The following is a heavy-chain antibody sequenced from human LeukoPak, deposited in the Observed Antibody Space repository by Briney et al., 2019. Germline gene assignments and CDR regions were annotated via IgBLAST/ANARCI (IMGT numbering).Heavy chain of an antibody. Sequence: NSSETLSLTCTVSGGSISSYYWSWIRQPAGKGLEWIGRIYTSGSTNYNPSLKSRVTMSVDTSKNQFSLKLSSVTAADTAVYYCARDEITMVRGVDVSWFDPWGQGTLVTVSS. D-gene: IGHD3-10*01. V-gene: IGHV4-4*07. CDR1: GGSISSYY. CDR2: IYTSGST. CDR3: ARDEITMVRGVDVSWFDP. J-gene: IGHJ5*02.